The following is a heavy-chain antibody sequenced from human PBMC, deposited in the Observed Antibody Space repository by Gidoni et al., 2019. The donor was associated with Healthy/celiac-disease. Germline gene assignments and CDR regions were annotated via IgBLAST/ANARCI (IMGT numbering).Heavy chain of an antibody. CDR1: GFTFGDYA. Sequence: EVQLVVSGGGLVKPGRSLRLYCTASGFTFGDYARSWFRQAPGKGLEWVGFIRSKAYGGTTEYAASVKGRFTISRDDSKSIAYLQMNSLKTEDTAVYYCTTFKEYYYMDVWGKGTTVTVSS. V-gene: IGHV3-49*05. CDR2: IRSKAYGGTT. J-gene: IGHJ6*03. CDR3: TTFKEYYYMDV.